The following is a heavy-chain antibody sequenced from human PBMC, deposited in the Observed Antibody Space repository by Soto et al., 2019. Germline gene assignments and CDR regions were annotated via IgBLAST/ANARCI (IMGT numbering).Heavy chain of an antibody. CDR1: GGTFSSYA. J-gene: IGHJ4*02. V-gene: IGHV1-69*12. Sequence: QVQLVQSGAEVKKPGSSVKVSCKASGGTFSSYAISWVRQAPGQGFEWMGGIIPIFGTANYAQKFQGRVTITADGFSGKAYRELSSLSTEDTAVYYFARLSGYYSHLAYWGQGTLVTVFS. D-gene: IGHD3-22*01. CDR2: IIPIFGTA. CDR3: ARLSGYYSHLAY.